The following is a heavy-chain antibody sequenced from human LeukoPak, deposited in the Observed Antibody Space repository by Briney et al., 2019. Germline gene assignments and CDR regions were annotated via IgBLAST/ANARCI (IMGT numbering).Heavy chain of an antibody. V-gene: IGHV3-11*01. D-gene: IGHD3-10*01. CDR1: GFIFGKYY. CDR3: AGGYGSGSYSA. Sequence: GGSLRLSCAASGFIFGKYYMSWIRQAPAKGLEWISYIVNSGGTTSYADSVQGRFTISSDDAKNSLYLQMNSLRAEDTAVYYCAGGYGSGSYSAWGQGIPVTVSS. J-gene: IGHJ5*02. CDR2: IVNSGGTT.